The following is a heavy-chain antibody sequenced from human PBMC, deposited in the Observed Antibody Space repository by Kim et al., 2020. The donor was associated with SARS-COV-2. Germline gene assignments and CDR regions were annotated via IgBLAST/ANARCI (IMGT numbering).Heavy chain of an antibody. CDR1: GISFSNYA. J-gene: IGHJ4*02. V-gene: IGHV3-30-3*01. Sequence: GGSLRLSCAASGISFSNYAVHWVRQAPGKGLEWVAVISYDGNLKHYGDSVKGRFTISRDNSKNTLYLQMNSLRAEDTAVYYCATVLSGGGNDYWGQGTLVIVSS. D-gene: IGHD3-16*01. CDR3: ATVLSGGGNDY. CDR2: ISYDGNLK.